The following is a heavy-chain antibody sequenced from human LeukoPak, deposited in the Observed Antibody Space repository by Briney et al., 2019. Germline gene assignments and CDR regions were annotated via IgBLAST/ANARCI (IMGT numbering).Heavy chain of an antibody. CDR2: IIPIFGTA. CDR1: GGTFSSYA. J-gene: IGHJ5*02. D-gene: IGHD3-16*01. Sequence: GASVKVSCEASGGTFSSYAISWVRQAPGQGLEWMGGIIPIFGTANYAQKFQGRVTITTDESTSTAYMELSSLRSEDTAVYYCASLKVAGGRENWFDPWGQGTLVTVSS. CDR3: ASLKVAGGRENWFDP. V-gene: IGHV1-69*05.